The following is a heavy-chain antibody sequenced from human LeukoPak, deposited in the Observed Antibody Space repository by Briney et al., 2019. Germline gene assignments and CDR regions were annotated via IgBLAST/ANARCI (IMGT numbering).Heavy chain of an antibody. CDR2: ISYDGSNK. D-gene: IGHD3-3*01. Sequence: PGGSLRLSCAASGFTFSSYAMHWVRQAPGKGLEWVAVISYDGSNKYYADSVKGRFTISRDNSKNTLYLQMNSLRAEDTAVYYCARDPECYFDYWGQGTLVTVSS. CDR3: ARDPECYFDY. CDR1: GFTFSSYA. V-gene: IGHV3-30-3*01. J-gene: IGHJ4*02.